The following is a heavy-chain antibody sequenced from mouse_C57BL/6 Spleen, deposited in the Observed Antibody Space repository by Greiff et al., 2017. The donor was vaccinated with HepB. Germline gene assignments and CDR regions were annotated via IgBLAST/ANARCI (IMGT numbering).Heavy chain of an antibody. CDR3: AIPSSGFWFAY. J-gene: IGHJ3*01. CDR1: GYTFTSYW. D-gene: IGHD6-1*01. Sequence: QVHVKQPGAELVKPGASVKVSCKASGYTFTSYWMHWVKQRPGQGLEWIGRIHPSDSDTNYNQKFKGKATLTVDKSSSTAYMQLSSLTSEDSAVYYCAIPSSGFWFAYWGQGTLVTVSA. V-gene: IGHV1-74*01. CDR2: IHPSDSDT.